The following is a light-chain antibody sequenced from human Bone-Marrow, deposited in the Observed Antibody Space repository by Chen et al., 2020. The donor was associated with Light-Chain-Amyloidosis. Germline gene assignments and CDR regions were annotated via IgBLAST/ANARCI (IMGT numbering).Light chain of an antibody. CDR3: ATWDSSLTVWM. CDR2: ENN. Sequence: QSVLTQPPSVSAAPGQKGTISCSGSNSNIGINYGSWYQQLPGTSPKLLIYENNQRPSEIPDRFSGSKSGTSATLGVAGLQTGDEADYYCATWDSSLTVWMFGGGTKLTVL. J-gene: IGLJ3*02. CDR1: NSNIGINY. V-gene: IGLV1-51*02.